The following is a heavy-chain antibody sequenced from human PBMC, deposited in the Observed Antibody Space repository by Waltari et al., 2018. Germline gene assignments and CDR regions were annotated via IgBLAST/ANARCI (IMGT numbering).Heavy chain of an antibody. CDR2: IKHSGST. CDR1: GWSFSGYD. J-gene: IGHJ6*02. Sequence: QVQLQQWGAGLLKPSETLSLTSAVYGWSFSGYDLGWIRQPPGKGLDRIGEIKHSGSTNYNPSLKSRVTISVDTSKNQFSLKLSSVTAADTAVYYCGRSSGHYGMDVWGQGTTVTVSS. V-gene: IGHV4-34*01. CDR3: GRSSGHYGMDV. D-gene: IGHD6-6*01.